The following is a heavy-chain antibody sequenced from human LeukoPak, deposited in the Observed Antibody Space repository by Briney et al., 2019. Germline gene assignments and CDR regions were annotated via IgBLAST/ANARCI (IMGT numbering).Heavy chain of an antibody. CDR3: AKPPDSKYCSSTSCPYYYYMDV. CDR2: IRYDGSNK. D-gene: IGHD2-2*01. J-gene: IGHJ6*03. Sequence: GGSLRLSCAASGFTFSSYGMHWVRQAPGKGLEWVAFIRYDGSNKYYADSVKGRFTISRDNSKNTLYLQMNSLRAEDTAVYYCAKPPDSKYCSSTSCPYYYYMDVWGKGTTVTVSS. CDR1: GFTFSSYG. V-gene: IGHV3-30*02.